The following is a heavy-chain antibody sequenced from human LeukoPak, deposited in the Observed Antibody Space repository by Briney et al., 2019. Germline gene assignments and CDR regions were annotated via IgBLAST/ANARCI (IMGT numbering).Heavy chain of an antibody. Sequence: PSETLSLTCAVYGGSFSGYYWSWTRQPPGKGLEWIGEINHSGSTNYNPSLKSRVTISVDTSKNQFSLKLSSVTAADTAVYYCARGSSYYDSSGYYYYYYYMDVWGKGTTVTVSS. V-gene: IGHV4-34*01. CDR1: GGSFSGYY. J-gene: IGHJ6*03. D-gene: IGHD3-22*01. CDR2: INHSGST. CDR3: ARGSSYYDSSGYYYYYYYMDV.